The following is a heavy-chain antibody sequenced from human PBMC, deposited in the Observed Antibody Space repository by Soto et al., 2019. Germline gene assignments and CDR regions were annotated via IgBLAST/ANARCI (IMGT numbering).Heavy chain of an antibody. CDR2: INHSGST. CDR3: ARVMRLDFWSGPQNYYYYYGMDV. CDR1: GGSFSGYY. D-gene: IGHD3-3*01. V-gene: IGHV4-34*01. Sequence: PSETLSLTCAVYGGSFSGYYWSWIRQPPGKGLEWIGEINHSGSTNYNPSLKSRVTISVDTSKNQFSLKLSSVTAADTAVYYCARVMRLDFWSGPQNYYYYYGMDVWGQGTTVTVSS. J-gene: IGHJ6*02.